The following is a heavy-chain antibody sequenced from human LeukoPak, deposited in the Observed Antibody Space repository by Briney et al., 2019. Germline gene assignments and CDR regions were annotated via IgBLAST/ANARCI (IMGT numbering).Heavy chain of an antibody. CDR1: GGSISSYY. Sequence: PSETLSLTCTVSGGSISSYYWSWIRQPPGKGLEWIGYIYYSGSTNYNPSLKSRVTISVDTSKNQFSLKLSSVTAADAAVYYCALEASDYYGSGSAGDFYWGQGTLVTVSS. V-gene: IGHV4-59*12. CDR3: ALEASDYYGSGSAGDFY. J-gene: IGHJ4*02. D-gene: IGHD3-10*01. CDR2: IYYSGST.